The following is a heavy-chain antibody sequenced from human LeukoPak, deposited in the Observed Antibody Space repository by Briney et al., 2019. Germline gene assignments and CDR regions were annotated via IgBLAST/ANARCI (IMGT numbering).Heavy chain of an antibody. Sequence: PSETVSLTCTVSGGSISSSIYYWGWIRQPPGKGLEWIGSIYYSGSTYYNPSLKSRVTISVDTSKNQFSLKLSSVTAADTAVYYCASSPVGATSDWGQGTLVTVSS. J-gene: IGHJ4*02. D-gene: IGHD1-26*01. V-gene: IGHV4-39*01. CDR2: IYYSGST. CDR3: ASSPVGATSD. CDR1: GGSISSSIYY.